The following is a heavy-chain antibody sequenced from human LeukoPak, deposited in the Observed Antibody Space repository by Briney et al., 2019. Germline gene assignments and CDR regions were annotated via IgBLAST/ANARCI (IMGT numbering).Heavy chain of an antibody. D-gene: IGHD3-3*01. CDR2: ISSSSSTI. J-gene: IGHJ6*02. Sequence: GSLRLSCAASGFTFSSYSMNWVRQAPGKGLEWVSYISSSSSTIYYADSVKGRFTISRDNAKNSLYLQMNSLRDEDTAVYYCARDREEDFWSGYYGYYYYGMDVWGQGTTVTVSS. CDR1: GFTFSSYS. V-gene: IGHV3-48*02. CDR3: ARDREEDFWSGYYGYYYYGMDV.